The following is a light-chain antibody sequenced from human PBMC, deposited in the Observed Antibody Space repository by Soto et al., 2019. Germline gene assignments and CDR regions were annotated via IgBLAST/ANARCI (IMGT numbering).Light chain of an antibody. CDR3: QQYGSSPTWT. V-gene: IGKV3-20*01. CDR2: GAS. J-gene: IGKJ1*01. CDR1: QSVSSNY. Sequence: EIVLTQSPGTLSWSPGERATLSCRASQSVSSNYLAWYQQKPGQAPRLLIYGASTRATGIPDRFSGSGSGTDFTLTISRLEPEDSAVYYCQQYGSSPTWTFGHGTKVDIK.